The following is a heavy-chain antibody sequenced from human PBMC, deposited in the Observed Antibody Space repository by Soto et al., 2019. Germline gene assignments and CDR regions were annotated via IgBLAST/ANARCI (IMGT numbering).Heavy chain of an antibody. Sequence: ASVKVSCKASGYTFTSYYMHWVRQAPGQGLELMGFISAYNGNTNYAQKLQGLVTMTTDTSTSTAYMELRSLRFDDTAVYFCARGGRIAAQLYYYYYYMDVWGKGTTVTVSS. CDR2: ISAYNGNT. J-gene: IGHJ6*03. D-gene: IGHD6-6*01. CDR1: GYTFTSYY. V-gene: IGHV1-18*04. CDR3: ARGGRIAAQLYYYYYYMDV.